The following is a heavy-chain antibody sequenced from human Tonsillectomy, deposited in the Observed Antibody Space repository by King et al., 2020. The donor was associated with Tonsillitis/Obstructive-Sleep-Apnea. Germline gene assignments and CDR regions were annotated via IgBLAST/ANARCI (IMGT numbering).Heavy chain of an antibody. V-gene: IGHV3-53*01. D-gene: IGHD2-21*01. Sequence: VQLVESGGGLIQPGGSLRLSCEASGFTVSSHYMSWVRQAPGKGLEWVAVVYGGGSTYYGDAVKSRFTISKDNSKNTLYLQMNILTAEDTAVYYCARVVVPGDSSSLWFDYWGQGTLVTVSS. CDR3: ARVVVPGDSSSLWFDY. CDR2: VYGGGST. CDR1: GFTVSSHY. J-gene: IGHJ4*02.